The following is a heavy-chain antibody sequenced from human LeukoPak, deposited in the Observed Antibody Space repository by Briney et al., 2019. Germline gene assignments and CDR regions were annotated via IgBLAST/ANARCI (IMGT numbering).Heavy chain of an antibody. D-gene: IGHD6-19*01. J-gene: IGHJ4*02. Sequence: SETLSLTCTVSGGSISSSSYYWGWIRQPPGKGLEWIGSIYYSGSTYYNPSLKSRVTISVDTSKNQFSLKLSSVTAADTAVYYCARHEKSSGWYYDYWGQGTLVTVSS. V-gene: IGHV4-39*01. CDR1: GGSISSSSYY. CDR2: IYYSGST. CDR3: ARHEKSSGWYYDY.